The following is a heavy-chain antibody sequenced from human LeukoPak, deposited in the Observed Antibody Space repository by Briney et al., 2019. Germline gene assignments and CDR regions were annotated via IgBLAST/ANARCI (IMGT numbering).Heavy chain of an antibody. V-gene: IGHV4-59*12. J-gene: IGHJ4*02. D-gene: IGHD5-24*01. CDR1: GGSISSYY. CDR2: IYYSGST. Sequence: SETLSLTCTVSGGSISSYYWSWIRQPPGKGLEWIGYIYYSGSTNYNPSLKSRVTISVDTSKNQFSLKLSSVTAADTAVYYCARGGRWLQLDYWGQGTLVTVSS. CDR3: ARGGRWLQLDY.